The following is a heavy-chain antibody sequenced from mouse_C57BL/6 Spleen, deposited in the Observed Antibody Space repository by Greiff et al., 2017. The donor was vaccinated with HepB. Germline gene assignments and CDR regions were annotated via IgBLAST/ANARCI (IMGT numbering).Heavy chain of an antibody. CDR2: INPSSGYT. D-gene: IGHD1-1*01. CDR1: GYTFTSYT. Sequence: VQLKESGAELARPGASVKMSCKASGYTFTSYTMHWVKQRPGQGLEWIGYINPSSGYTKYNQKFKDKSTLTADKSSSTAYMQLSILTSEDTAVSYCARGDYGCSYWYFDVWGTGTTVTVSS. V-gene: IGHV1-4*01. CDR3: ARGDYGCSYWYFDV. J-gene: IGHJ1*03.